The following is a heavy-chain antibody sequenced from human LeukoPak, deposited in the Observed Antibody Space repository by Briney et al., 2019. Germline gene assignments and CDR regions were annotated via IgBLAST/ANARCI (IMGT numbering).Heavy chain of an antibody. CDR3: SCGYDLDY. D-gene: IGHD5-12*01. Sequence: PGGSLRLSCAASGFTVSSNYMSWVRQAPGKGLEWVGRIKSKTDGGTTDYAAPVKGRFTISRDDSKNTLYLQMNSLKTEDTAVYYCSCGYDLDYWGQGTLVTVSS. J-gene: IGHJ4*02. CDR2: IKSKTDGGTT. V-gene: IGHV3-15*01. CDR1: GFTVSSNY.